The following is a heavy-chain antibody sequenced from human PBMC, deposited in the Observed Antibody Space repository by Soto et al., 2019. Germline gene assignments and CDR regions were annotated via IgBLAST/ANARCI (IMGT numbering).Heavy chain of an antibody. CDR1: GFTFSSYG. CDR2: ISYDGSNK. Sequence: GGSLRLSCAASGFTFSSYGMHWVRQAPGKGLEWVAVISYDGSNKYYAASVKGRFTISRDNSKNTLYLQMNSLRAEDPAVYYRATEYSPVPAAIYGMDVWGQGTTVTVSS. J-gene: IGHJ6*02. V-gene: IGHV3-30*03. CDR3: ATEYSPVPAAIYGMDV. D-gene: IGHD2-2*01.